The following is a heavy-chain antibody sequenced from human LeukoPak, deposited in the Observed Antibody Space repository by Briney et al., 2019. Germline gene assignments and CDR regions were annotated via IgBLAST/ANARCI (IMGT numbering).Heavy chain of an antibody. D-gene: IGHD1-14*01. V-gene: IGHV3-23*01. CDR3: ARVDRAGQEYFDY. Sequence: GESLRLSCAASGFTFSNSAMSWVRQAPGRGLEWVSIINGEGYSAEYADSVTGRFTISRDNSKNTLYLQMNSLRAEDTAVYYCARVDRAGQEYFDYWGQGTLVTVSS. J-gene: IGHJ4*02. CDR2: INGEGYSA. CDR1: GFTFSNSA.